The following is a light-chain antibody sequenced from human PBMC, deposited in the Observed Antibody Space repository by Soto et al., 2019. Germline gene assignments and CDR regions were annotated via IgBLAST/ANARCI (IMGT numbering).Light chain of an antibody. J-gene: IGLJ1*01. V-gene: IGLV1-51*01. CDR3: GTWDSSLSAYV. CDR2: DNN. CDR1: SSNIGNNY. Sequence: SVLTRPASVSAAPGRRVTISCSGSSSNIGNNYVSWYQQLPGTAPKLLIYDNNKRPSGIPDRFSGSKSGTSATLGITGLQTGDEADYYCGTWDSSLSAYVFGTGTKVTVL.